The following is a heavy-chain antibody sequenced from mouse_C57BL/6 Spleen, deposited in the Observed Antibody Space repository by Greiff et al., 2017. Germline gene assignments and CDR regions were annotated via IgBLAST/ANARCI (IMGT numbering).Heavy chain of an antibody. D-gene: IGHD2-4*01. Sequence: EVQLVESGTVLARPGASVKMSCKTSGYTFTSYWMHWVKQRTGQGLAWLGDIYPGNSDTSYNQKFKGKAKLTAVTSASTAYIELINLTYAVSACDDCTREEIYYDYGGFDYWGQGTTLTVSS. CDR3: TREEIYYDYGGFDY. CDR2: IYPGNSDT. CDR1: GYTFTSYW. V-gene: IGHV1-5*01. J-gene: IGHJ2*01.